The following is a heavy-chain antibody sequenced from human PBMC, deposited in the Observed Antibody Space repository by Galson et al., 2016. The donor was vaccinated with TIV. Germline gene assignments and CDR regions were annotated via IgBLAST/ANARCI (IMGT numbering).Heavy chain of an antibody. V-gene: IGHV3-23*01. CDR1: GLTFSTYA. Sequence: SLRLSCAASGLTFSTYAMSWVRQAPGKGLEWVSSIGTGGKTYYADSVKGRFTISRDNSKDSLHLQMNSLRADDTAVYYCAKPDIATIDINYYFDYWGKGTLVTVSS. J-gene: IGHJ4*02. D-gene: IGHD5-24*01. CDR3: AKPDIATIDINYYFDY. CDR2: IGTGGKT.